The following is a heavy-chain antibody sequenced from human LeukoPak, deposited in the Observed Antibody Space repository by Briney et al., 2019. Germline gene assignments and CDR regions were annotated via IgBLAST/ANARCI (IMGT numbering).Heavy chain of an antibody. V-gene: IGHV1-2*02. Sequence: ASVKVSCEASGYTFTGYYMHWVRQAPGQGLEWMGWINPNSGGTNYAQKFQGRVTMTRDTSISTAYMELSRLRSDDTAVYYCARDLAEVTPIVVVPAAPRGDAFDIWGQGTMVTVSS. CDR1: GYTFTGYY. J-gene: IGHJ3*02. CDR2: INPNSGGT. D-gene: IGHD2-2*01. CDR3: ARDLAEVTPIVVVPAAPRGDAFDI.